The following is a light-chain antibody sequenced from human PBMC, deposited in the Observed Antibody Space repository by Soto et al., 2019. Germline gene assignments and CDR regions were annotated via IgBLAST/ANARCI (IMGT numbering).Light chain of an antibody. CDR1: QSLLFSNGYNY. Sequence: DIVMTQSPLSLPVTPGEPASISCRSSQSLLFSNGYNYLDWYLQKPGQSPQLLISLGSNRAPGVPDRFSGSGCGTYFTLKISRVEAEDVGVYYCMQGVETPFTCGPGTKVDIK. J-gene: IGKJ3*01. CDR2: LGS. CDR3: MQGVETPFT. V-gene: IGKV2-28*01.